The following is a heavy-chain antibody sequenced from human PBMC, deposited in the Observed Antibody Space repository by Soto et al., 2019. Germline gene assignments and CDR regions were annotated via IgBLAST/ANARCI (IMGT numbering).Heavy chain of an antibody. D-gene: IGHD3-16*01. V-gene: IGHV1-8*01. CDR1: GYTFTSCD. J-gene: IGHJ4*02. CDR2: MNPNSGNT. Sequence: ASVKVSCKASGYTFTSCDINWVRQATGQGLEWMGWMNPNSGNTGYAQKFQGRVTMTRNTSISTDYMELSSLRYEDTALYYCARGGDRMTTEFWGQGALVTVSS. CDR3: ARGGDRMTTEF.